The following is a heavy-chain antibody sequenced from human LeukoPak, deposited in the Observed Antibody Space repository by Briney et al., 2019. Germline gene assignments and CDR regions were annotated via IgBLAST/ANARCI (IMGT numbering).Heavy chain of an antibody. CDR3: ARSKGDCGGDCTYYFDY. CDR2: INSDGSST. D-gene: IGHD2-21*02. J-gene: IGHJ4*02. CDR1: GFTFSSYW. V-gene: IGHV3-74*01. Sequence: GGSLRLSCAASGFTFSSYWMHWVRRAPGKGLVWVSRINSDGSSTSYADSVKGRFTISRDNAKNTLYLQMNSLRAEDTAVYYCARSKGDCGGDCTYYFDYWGQGTLVTVSS.